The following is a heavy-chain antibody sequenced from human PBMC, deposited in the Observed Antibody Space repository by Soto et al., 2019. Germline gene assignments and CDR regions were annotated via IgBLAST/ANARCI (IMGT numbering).Heavy chain of an antibody. CDR3: ARDVPLDGMDV. J-gene: IGHJ6*02. Sequence: QVQLQESGPGLVKPSETVSLTCTVSGGSISSYYWSWIRQPPGKGLEWIGYIYYSGRTNYNPSLKSRVTISVETSKSFSLKLRSVTAADTAVYYCARDVPLDGMDVWGQGTTVTVSS. V-gene: IGHV4-59*01. CDR1: GGSISSYY. CDR2: IYYSGRT. D-gene: IGHD3-10*02.